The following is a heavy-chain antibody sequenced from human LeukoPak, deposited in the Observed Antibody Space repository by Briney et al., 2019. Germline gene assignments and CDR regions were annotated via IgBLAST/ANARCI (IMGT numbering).Heavy chain of an antibody. J-gene: IGHJ4*02. CDR1: GFTFSSSW. CDR3: AKHQNFGADSIVDF. CDR2: INRDGRST. V-gene: IGHV3-74*01. Sequence: GGSLRLSCAASGFTFSSSWMHWARQAPGKGLMWVSRINRDGRSTNYADSVKGRFTISRDNSKNTLYLQMNTLRAEDTAVYYCAKHQNFGADSIVDFWGQGTLVTVSS. D-gene: IGHD4-23*01.